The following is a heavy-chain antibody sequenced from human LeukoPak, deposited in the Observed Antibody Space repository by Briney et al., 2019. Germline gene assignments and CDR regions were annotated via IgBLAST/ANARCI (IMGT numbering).Heavy chain of an antibody. CDR3: ARRNLLTGYYYFDY. J-gene: IGHJ4*02. V-gene: IGHV4-59*08. CDR2: VYYTGST. CDR1: GGSISTYY. D-gene: IGHD3-9*01. Sequence: SETLPLTCTVSGGSISTYYWSWIRQPPGKGLEWIGYVYYTGSTNYNPSLKSRVTISVDTSKNQFSLNLSSVTAADTAVYYCARRNLLTGYYYFDYWGQGTLVTVSS.